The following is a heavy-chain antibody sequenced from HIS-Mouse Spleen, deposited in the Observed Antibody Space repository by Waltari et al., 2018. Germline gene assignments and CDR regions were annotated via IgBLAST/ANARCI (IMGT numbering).Heavy chain of an antibody. V-gene: IGHV1-2*02. Sequence: QVQLVQSGAEVKKPGASVKVSCKASGYTFTGYYMHWVRQAPGQGLEWMGWINPNSGGTNYAQKFQGRVTMTRDTSISTAYMELSRLRSDDTAVYYCAREGGVGATTCAFDIWGQGTMVTVSS. CDR1: GYTFTGYY. J-gene: IGHJ3*02. CDR2: INPNSGGT. CDR3: AREGGVGATTCAFDI. D-gene: IGHD1-26*01.